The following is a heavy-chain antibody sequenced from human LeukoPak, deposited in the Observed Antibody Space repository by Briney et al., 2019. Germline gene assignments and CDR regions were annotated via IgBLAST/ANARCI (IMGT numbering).Heavy chain of an antibody. J-gene: IGHJ4*02. V-gene: IGHV3-30-3*01. Sequence: GGSLRLSCAASGFTFSSYAMHWVRQAPGKGLEWVAVISYDGSNKYYADSVKGRFTISRDNSKNTLYLQMNSLRAEDTAVYYCARVGATYYYGSGSSYPEYYFDYWGQGTLVTVSS. CDR3: ARVGATYYYGSGSSYPEYYFDY. D-gene: IGHD3-10*01. CDR1: GFTFSSYA. CDR2: ISYDGSNK.